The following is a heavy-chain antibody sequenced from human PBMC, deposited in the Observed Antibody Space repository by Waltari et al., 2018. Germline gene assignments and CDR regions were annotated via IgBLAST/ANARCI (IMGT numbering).Heavy chain of an antibody. V-gene: IGHV1-2*06. J-gene: IGHJ4*02. CDR1: GYTFTRPY. Sequence: QVQLVQSGAEVKEPAASVKVSCKASGYTFTRPYIHWVRQAPGQGLEWMGRITPHTGGTYYSQKFQGRVTMTRDMSITTAYMEVSSLRSDDTAVYYCARDLVGSGWSIDYWGQGTLVTVSS. D-gene: IGHD6-19*01. CDR3: ARDLVGSGWSIDY. CDR2: ITPHTGGT.